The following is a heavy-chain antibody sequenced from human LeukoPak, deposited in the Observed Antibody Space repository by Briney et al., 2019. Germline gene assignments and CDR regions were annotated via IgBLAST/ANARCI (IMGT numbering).Heavy chain of an antibody. V-gene: IGHV3-21*01. J-gene: IGHJ4*02. D-gene: IGHD3-10*01. Sequence: TGGSLRLSSAASGFTFSSYSTNWVRQAPGKGLEWVSSISSSSSYIYYADSVKGRFTISRDNAKNSLYLQMNSLRAEDTAVYYCARDVGSGSYQFDYWGQGTLVTVSS. CDR2: ISSSSSYI. CDR3: ARDVGSGSYQFDY. CDR1: GFTFSSYS.